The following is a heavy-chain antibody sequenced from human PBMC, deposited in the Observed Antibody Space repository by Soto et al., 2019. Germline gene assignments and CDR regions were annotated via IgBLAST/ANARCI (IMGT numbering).Heavy chain of an antibody. V-gene: IGHV4-59*01. CDR1: GGSISSYY. J-gene: IGHJ4*02. CDR3: ARGAWIQLWLAFDY. D-gene: IGHD5-18*01. CDR2: IYYSGST. Sequence: SETLSLTCTVSGGSISSYYWSWIRQPPGKGLEWIGYIYYSGSTNYNPSLKSRVTISVDTSKNQFSLKLSSVTAADTAVYYCARGAWIQLWLAFDYWGQGTLVTVSS.